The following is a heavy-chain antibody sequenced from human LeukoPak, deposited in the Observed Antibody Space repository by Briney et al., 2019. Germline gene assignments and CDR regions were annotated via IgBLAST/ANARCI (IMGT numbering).Heavy chain of an antibody. CDR2: IYYSGST. CDR3: ARGAVRGVRNDY. Sequence: SETLSPTCTVSGGSISSGGYYWSWIRQHPGKGLEWIGYIYYSGSTYYNPSLKSRVTISVDTSKNQFSLKLSSVTAADTAVYYWARGAVRGVRNDYWGQGTLVTVSS. J-gene: IGHJ4*02. V-gene: IGHV4-31*03. D-gene: IGHD3-10*01. CDR1: GGSISSGGYY.